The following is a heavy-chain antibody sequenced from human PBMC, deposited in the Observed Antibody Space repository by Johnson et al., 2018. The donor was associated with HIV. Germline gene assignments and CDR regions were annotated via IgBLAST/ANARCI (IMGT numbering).Heavy chain of an antibody. D-gene: IGHD6-19*01. CDR2: LTYTGGGT. Sequence: VQLVESGGGVVQPGRSLRLSCAASGFTFSDYGVHWVRQAPGKGLESVSNLTYTGGGTDYASSGKGRFTISRDNSKNTLYLQMSSLRPEDTAMYYCAKIGQWRERLDAFDVWGQGTMVTVSS. J-gene: IGHJ3*01. CDR3: AKIGQWRERLDAFDV. V-gene: IGHV3-64*01. CDR1: GFTFSDYG.